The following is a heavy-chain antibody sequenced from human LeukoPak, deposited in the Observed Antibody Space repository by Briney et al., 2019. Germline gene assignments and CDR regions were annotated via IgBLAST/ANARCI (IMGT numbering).Heavy chain of an antibody. CDR3: ARAEFHFDY. Sequence: SETLSLTCTVSGGSISSHYWSWIRQPPGKGLEWIGYTYYSGSTNYNPSLKSRVTISVDTSKNQFSLKLSSVTAADTAVYYCARAEFHFDYWGQGTLVTVSS. CDR2: TYYSGST. V-gene: IGHV4-59*11. J-gene: IGHJ4*02. CDR1: GGSISSHY.